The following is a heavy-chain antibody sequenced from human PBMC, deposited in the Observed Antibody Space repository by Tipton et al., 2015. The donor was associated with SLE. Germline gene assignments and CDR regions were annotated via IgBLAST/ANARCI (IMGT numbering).Heavy chain of an antibody. CDR2: ISYDGSYK. CDR1: GFTFSSYA. D-gene: IGHD6-13*01. V-gene: IGHV3-30-3*01. Sequence: SLRLSCAASGFTFSSYAMHWVRQPPGKGLEWVAAISYDGSYKYYADSVKGRFTISRDNSKNTLYLQMNSLRAEDTAVYYCARELKYSSSWYDYWGQGTLVTVSS. J-gene: IGHJ4*02. CDR3: ARELKYSSSWYDY.